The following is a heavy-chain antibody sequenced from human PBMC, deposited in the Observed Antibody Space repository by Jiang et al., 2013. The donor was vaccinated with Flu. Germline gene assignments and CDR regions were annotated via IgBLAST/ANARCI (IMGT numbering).Heavy chain of an antibody. Sequence: VQLVESGGGLVRPGGSLRLSCTASGFIFNKYWMTWVRQAPGKGLEWVANIKQDESEKYYVDSVKGRFTISRDNAKNSLYLHMNSLRAEDTAVYYCARDNKPTGMEFLSFYFYGTDVWGQGTTVTVSS. CDR2: IKQDESEK. D-gene: IGHD3-10*01. CDR3: ARDNKPTGMEFLSFYFYGTDV. J-gene: IGHJ6*02. CDR1: GFIFNKYW. V-gene: IGHV3-7*03.